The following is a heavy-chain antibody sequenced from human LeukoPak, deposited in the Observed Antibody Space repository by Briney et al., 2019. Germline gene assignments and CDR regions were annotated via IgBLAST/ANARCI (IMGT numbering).Heavy chain of an antibody. Sequence: SETLSLTCTVSGGSISCGDYYWSWIRQPPGKGLEWIGEINHSGSTNYNPSLKSRVTISVDTSKNQFSLKLSSVTAADTAVYYCARATYDSSGYHYWGQGTLVTVSS. CDR3: ARATYDSSGYHY. D-gene: IGHD3-22*01. J-gene: IGHJ4*02. CDR1: GGSISCGDYY. V-gene: IGHV4-34*01. CDR2: INHSGST.